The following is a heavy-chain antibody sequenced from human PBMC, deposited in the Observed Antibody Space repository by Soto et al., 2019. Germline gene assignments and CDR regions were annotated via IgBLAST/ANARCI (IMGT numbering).Heavy chain of an antibody. V-gene: IGHV4-39*01. D-gene: IGHD3-3*02. CDR3: ASPKMAFYNWFDP. CDR2: IYYSGST. CDR1: GCSISSSSYY. J-gene: IGHJ5*02. Sequence: SETLSLTCTVSGCSISSSSYYWGWIRQPPGKGLEWIGSIYYSGSTYYNPSLKSRVTISVDTSKNQFSLKLSSVTAADTAVYYCASPKMAFYNWFDPWGQGTLVTVS.